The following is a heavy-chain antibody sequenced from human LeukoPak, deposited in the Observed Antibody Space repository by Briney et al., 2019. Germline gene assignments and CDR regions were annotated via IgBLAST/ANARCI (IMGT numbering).Heavy chain of an antibody. D-gene: IGHD3-22*01. V-gene: IGHV3-48*02. CDR1: GFIFSDDN. Sequence: GGSLRLSCAASGFIFSDDNMNWVRQAPGKGLEWVSYISSGSSTIYYADSVEGRFTISRDNAENSLYLQLNSLTDEDTAVYYCAREPPGNYDSSGHYYAYFDCWGQGTLVTVSS. CDR3: AREPPGNYDSSGHYYAYFDC. CDR2: ISSGSSTI. J-gene: IGHJ4*02.